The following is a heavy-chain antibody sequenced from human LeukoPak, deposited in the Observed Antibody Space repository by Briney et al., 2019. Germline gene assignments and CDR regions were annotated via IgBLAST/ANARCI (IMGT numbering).Heavy chain of an antibody. CDR1: GGSFSGYY. Sequence: KSSETLSLTCAVYGGSFSGYYWSWIRQPPGKRLEWIGEINHSGSTNYNPSLKSRVTISVDTSKNQFSLKLSSVTAADTAVYYCATRMYYDFWSGYHDYWGQGTLVTVSS. D-gene: IGHD3-3*01. V-gene: IGHV4-34*01. J-gene: IGHJ4*02. CDR3: ATRMYYDFWSGYHDY. CDR2: INHSGST.